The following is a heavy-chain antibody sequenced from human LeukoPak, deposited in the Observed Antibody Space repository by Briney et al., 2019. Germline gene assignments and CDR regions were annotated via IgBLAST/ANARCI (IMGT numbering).Heavy chain of an antibody. CDR3: AREPTDGSCYFDY. CDR1: GGTFSSYA. V-gene: IGHV1-69*13. J-gene: IGHJ4*02. D-gene: IGHD3-10*01. CDR2: IIPIFGTA. Sequence: SVKVSCKASGGTFSSYAISWVRQAPGQGLEWMGGIIPIFGTANYAQKFQGRVTITADESTSTAYMDLSSLRFEDTAAYYCAREPTDGSCYFDYWGQGALVTVSS.